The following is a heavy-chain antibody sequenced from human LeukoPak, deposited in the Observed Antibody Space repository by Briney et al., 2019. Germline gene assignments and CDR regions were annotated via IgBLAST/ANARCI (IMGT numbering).Heavy chain of an antibody. CDR3: ARAGSDLSYSNYVYYYYYYMDV. J-gene: IGHJ6*03. CDR2: IYHSGST. D-gene: IGHD4-11*01. Sequence: KTSETLSLTCTVSGYSISSGYYWGWIRQPPGKGLEWIGSIYHSGSTYYNPSLKSRVTISVDTSKNQFSLKLSSVTAADTAVYYCARAGSDLSYSNYVYYYYYYMDVWGKGTTVTVSS. V-gene: IGHV4-38-2*02. CDR1: GYSISSGYY.